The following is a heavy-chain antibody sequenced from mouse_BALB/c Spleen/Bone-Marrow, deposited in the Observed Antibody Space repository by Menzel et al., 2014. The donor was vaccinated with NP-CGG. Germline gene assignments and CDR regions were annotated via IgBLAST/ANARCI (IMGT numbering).Heavy chain of an antibody. CDR2: IYPGSGST. D-gene: IGHD1-2*01. CDR1: GYTFTSYW. J-gene: IGHJ4*01. CDR3: TRYYGYYAMDY. Sequence: LQQSGSELVRPGASVKLSCKASGYTFTSYWMHWVKQRPGQGLEWIGNIYPGSGSTIYDEKFKSKATLTVDTSSSTAYMQLSSLTSEDSAVYYCTRYYGYYAMDYWGQGTSVTVSS. V-gene: IGHV1S22*01.